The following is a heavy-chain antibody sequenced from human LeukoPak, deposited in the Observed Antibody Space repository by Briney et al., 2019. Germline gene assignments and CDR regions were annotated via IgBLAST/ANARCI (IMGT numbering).Heavy chain of an antibody. D-gene: IGHD2-15*01. J-gene: IGHJ4*02. Sequence: ASVKISCKASGYTFTGYYMHWVRQAPGQGLEGMGWINPNSGGTNYAQKFQGRVTMTRDTSISTAYMELSRLRSDDTAVYYCARVSSSEYCSGGSCYGDYWGQGTLVTVSS. CDR2: INPNSGGT. CDR1: GYTFTGYY. CDR3: ARVSSSEYCSGGSCYGDY. V-gene: IGHV1-2*02.